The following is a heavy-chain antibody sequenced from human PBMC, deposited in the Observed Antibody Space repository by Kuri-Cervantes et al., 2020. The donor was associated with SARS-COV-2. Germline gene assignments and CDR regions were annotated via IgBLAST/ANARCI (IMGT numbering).Heavy chain of an antibody. D-gene: IGHD4-17*01. CDR2: IYYSGST. V-gene: IGHV4-61*08. CDR1: GGSISSGDYY. J-gene: IGHJ4*02. CDR3: ARYGDQSRGVFDY. Sequence: GSLRLSCTVSGGSISSGDYYWSWIRQPPGKGLEWIGYIYYSGSTNYNPSLKSRVTISVDTSKNQFSLKLSSVTAADTAVYYCARYGDQSRGVFDYWGQGTLVTVSS.